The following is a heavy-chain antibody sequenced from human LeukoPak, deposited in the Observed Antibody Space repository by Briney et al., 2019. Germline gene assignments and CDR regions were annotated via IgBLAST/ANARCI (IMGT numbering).Heavy chain of an antibody. CDR1: GFTFSSYA. Sequence: GGSLRLSCAASGFTFSSYAMHWVRQAPGKGLEWVAVISYDGSNKYYADSVKGRFTISRDNSKNTLYLQMNSLRAEDTAVYYCAILRLFDIWGQGTMVTVSS. CDR3: AILRLFDI. D-gene: IGHD6-25*01. CDR2: ISYDGSNK. V-gene: IGHV3-30*04. J-gene: IGHJ3*02.